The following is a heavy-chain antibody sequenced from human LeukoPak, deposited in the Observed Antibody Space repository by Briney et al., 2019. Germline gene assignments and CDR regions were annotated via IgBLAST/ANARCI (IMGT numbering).Heavy chain of an antibody. J-gene: IGHJ4*02. V-gene: IGHV3-11*01. CDR3: ASFKAHYDFWSDYPTDY. CDR2: ISSSGSTI. CDR1: GFTFSDYY. D-gene: IGHD3-3*01. Sequence: GGSLRLSCAASGFTFSDYYMSWIRQAPGKGLEWVSYISSSGSTIYYADSVKGRFTISRDNAKNSLYLQMNSLRAEDTAVYYCASFKAHYDFWSDYPTDYWGQGTLVTVSS.